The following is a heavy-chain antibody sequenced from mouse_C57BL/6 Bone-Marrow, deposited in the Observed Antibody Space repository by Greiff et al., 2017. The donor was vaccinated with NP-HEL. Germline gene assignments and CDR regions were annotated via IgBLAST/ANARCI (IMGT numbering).Heavy chain of an antibody. CDR2: IYPRDGST. CDR1: GYTFTDHT. Sequence: QVQLQQSDAELVKPGASVKISCKVSGYTFTDHTIHWMKQRPEQGLEWIGYIYPRDGSTKYNEKFKGKATLTADTSSSTAYMQLNSLTSEDSAVYFCARLGNYYGSSSWYFDVWGTGTTVTVSS. V-gene: IGHV1-78*01. D-gene: IGHD1-1*01. J-gene: IGHJ1*03. CDR3: ARLGNYYGSSSWYFDV.